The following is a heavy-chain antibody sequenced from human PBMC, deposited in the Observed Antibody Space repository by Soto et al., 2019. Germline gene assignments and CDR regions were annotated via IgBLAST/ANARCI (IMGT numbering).Heavy chain of an antibody. CDR3: AKTGPVTARIRFDY. Sequence: VQLLESGGGLGQPGGSLRLSCAGSGFTFGSYTMAWVRQAPGKGLEWVSGIDGSGTATYYAGSVKGRFTISRDNSRSTLYLQITSLRADDIGVYYCAKTGPVTARIRFDYWGQGALVTVSS. CDR1: GFTFGSYT. V-gene: IGHV3-23*01. D-gene: IGHD2-21*02. J-gene: IGHJ4*02. CDR2: IDGSGTAT.